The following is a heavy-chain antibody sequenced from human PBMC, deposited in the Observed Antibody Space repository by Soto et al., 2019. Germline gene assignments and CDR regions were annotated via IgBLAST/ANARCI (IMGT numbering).Heavy chain of an antibody. J-gene: IGHJ5*02. CDR3: ARVGPSADP. Sequence: ASVKVSCKASGYTFTRYGIGWARQAPGQGLEWMGWINTYNGNTNYAQNVQGRVTLTTDTSTSTAYMELRSLRSEDTAVYYCARVGPSADPWGQGSLVTVSS. CDR2: INTYNGNT. V-gene: IGHV1-18*01. CDR1: GYTFTRYG.